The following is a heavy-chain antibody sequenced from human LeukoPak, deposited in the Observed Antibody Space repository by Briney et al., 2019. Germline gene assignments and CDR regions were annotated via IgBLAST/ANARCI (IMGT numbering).Heavy chain of an antibody. CDR2: ISSGSTYT. D-gene: IGHD6-19*01. J-gene: IGHJ4*02. CDR1: GFTFSDHY. CDR3: AKAVSHSYFDF. V-gene: IGHV3-11*03. Sequence: GGSLRLSCEVSGFTFSDHYMSWIRQAPGKRLEWVSYISSGSTYTNYADSVEGRFTISRDNAKNSLYLQMNSLRAEDTALYFCAKAVSHSYFDFWGQGTLVTVSA.